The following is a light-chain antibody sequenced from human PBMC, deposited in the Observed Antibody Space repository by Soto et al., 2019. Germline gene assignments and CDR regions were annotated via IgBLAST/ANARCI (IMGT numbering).Light chain of an antibody. CDR1: SSDVGGYNY. Sequence: QSALTQPPSASGSPGQSVTISCTGTSSDVGGYNYVSWYQQHPDKAPKLMIYEVSKRPSGVPDRFSGSKSGNRASLTVSGLQAEDEADYYCSSYAGTNNFVVFGGGTKLTVL. V-gene: IGLV2-8*01. J-gene: IGLJ2*01. CDR2: EVS. CDR3: SSYAGTNNFVV.